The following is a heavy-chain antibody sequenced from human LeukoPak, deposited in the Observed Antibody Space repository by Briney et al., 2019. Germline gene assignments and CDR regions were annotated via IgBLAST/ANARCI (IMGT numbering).Heavy chain of an antibody. J-gene: IGHJ1*01. CDR2: INHSGST. V-gene: IGHV4-34*01. Sequence: PSETLSLTCAVYGGSFGGYYWSWIRQPPGKGLEWIGEINHSGSTNYNPSLKSRVTISVDTSKNQFSLKLSSVTAADTAVYYCARGFPGTTVTTYFQHWGQGTLVTVSS. D-gene: IGHD4-17*01. CDR3: ARGFPGTTVTTYFQH. CDR1: GGSFGGYY.